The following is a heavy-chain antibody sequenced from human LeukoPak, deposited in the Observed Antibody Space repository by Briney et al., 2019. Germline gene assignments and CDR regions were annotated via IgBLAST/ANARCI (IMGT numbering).Heavy chain of an antibody. CDR1: GYTFTGYY. CDR3: ARDPITMVRGVIFRWFDP. D-gene: IGHD3-10*01. V-gene: IGHV1-2*02. Sequence: ASVKVSCKASGYTFTGYYMHWVRQAPGQGLEWMGWINPNSGGTNYAQKFQGRVTMTRDTSISTAYMELSRLRSDDTAVCYCARDPITMVRGVIFRWFDPWGQGTLVTVSS. J-gene: IGHJ5*02. CDR2: INPNSGGT.